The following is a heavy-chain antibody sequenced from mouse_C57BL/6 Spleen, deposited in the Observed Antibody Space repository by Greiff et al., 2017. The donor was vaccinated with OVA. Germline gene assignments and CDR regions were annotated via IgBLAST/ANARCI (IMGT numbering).Heavy chain of an antibody. CDR1: GYTFTSYT. J-gene: IGHJ4*01. CDR3: ARPDVAMDY. CDR2: INPSSGST. Sequence: VQLQQSGAELARPGASVKMSCKASGYTFTSYTMHWVKQRPGPGLEWIGYINPSSGSTKYNQKFKDKATLTADKSSSTAYMQLSSLTSEDSAVYYCARPDVAMDYWGQGTSVTVSS. V-gene: IGHV1-4*01.